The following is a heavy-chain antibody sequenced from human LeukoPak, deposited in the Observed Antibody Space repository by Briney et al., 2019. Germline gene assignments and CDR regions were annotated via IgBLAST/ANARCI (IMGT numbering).Heavy chain of an antibody. V-gene: IGHV1-3*01. CDR1: GYTFINYY. Sequence: ASVKVSCKASGYTFINYYMHWVRQPPGQRLEWMGWINAGNGNTKYSQKFQGRVTITRDTSASTAYMELSSLRSEDTAVYYCAMPMPTSGTTKTLDYWGQGTLVTVSS. CDR2: INAGNGNT. J-gene: IGHJ4*02. CDR3: AMPMPTSGTTKTLDY. D-gene: IGHD1-26*01.